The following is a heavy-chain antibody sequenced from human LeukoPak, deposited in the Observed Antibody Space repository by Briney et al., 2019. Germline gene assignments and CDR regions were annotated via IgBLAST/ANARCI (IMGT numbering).Heavy chain of an antibody. CDR1: GYSISSGYY. J-gene: IGHJ4*02. Sequence: PSETLSLTCTVSGYSISSGYYWGWIRQPPGKGLEWIGSIYHSGSTYYNPSLKSRVTISVDTSKNQFSLKLSSVTAADTAVYYCARGPRMNYYDSSGYYRRPFDYWGQGTLVTVSS. CDR2: IYHSGST. CDR3: ARGPRMNYYDSSGYYRRPFDY. D-gene: IGHD3-22*01. V-gene: IGHV4-38-2*02.